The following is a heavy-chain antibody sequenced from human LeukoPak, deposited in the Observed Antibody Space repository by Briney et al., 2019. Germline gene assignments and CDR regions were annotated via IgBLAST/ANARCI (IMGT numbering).Heavy chain of an antibody. CDR1: AVTFTGYY. CDR2: INPNSGGT. D-gene: IGHD2-2*01. V-gene: IGHV1-2*02. Sequence: GASVKVSCKASAVTFTGYYMHWVRQAPGQGLEWMGWINPNSGGTNYAQRFQGRVTMTRDTSISTVYVELSRLKSDDTAVYYCARDGTSTDDYWGQGTLVTVSS. J-gene: IGHJ4*02. CDR3: ARDGTSTDDY.